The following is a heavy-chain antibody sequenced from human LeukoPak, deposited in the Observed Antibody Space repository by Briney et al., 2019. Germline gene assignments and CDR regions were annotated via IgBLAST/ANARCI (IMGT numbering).Heavy chain of an antibody. Sequence: HSGGSLRLSCAASGFTFSSYGMHWVRQAPGKGLEWVAVISYDGSNKYYADSVKGRFTISRDNSKNTLYLQMNSLRAEDTAVYYCAKDRGGGRRWELLDWGQGTLVTVSS. CDR2: ISYDGSNK. CDR1: GFTFSSYG. V-gene: IGHV3-30*18. CDR3: AKDRGGGRRWELLD. J-gene: IGHJ4*02. D-gene: IGHD1-26*01.